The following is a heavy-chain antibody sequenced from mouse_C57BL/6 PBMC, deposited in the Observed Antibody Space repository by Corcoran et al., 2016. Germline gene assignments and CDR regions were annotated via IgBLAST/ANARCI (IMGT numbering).Heavy chain of an antibody. Sequence: QVQLQQSGAELVKPGASVKISCKASGYAFSSYWMNWVKQRPGKGLEWIGQIYPGDGDTNYNGKFKGKATLTADKSSSTAYMQLSSLTSEDSAVYFCAREGTYGGAMDYWGQGTSVTVSS. D-gene: IGHD1-1*01. J-gene: IGHJ4*01. CDR2: IYPGDGDT. CDR3: AREGTYGGAMDY. V-gene: IGHV1-80*01. CDR1: GYAFSSYW.